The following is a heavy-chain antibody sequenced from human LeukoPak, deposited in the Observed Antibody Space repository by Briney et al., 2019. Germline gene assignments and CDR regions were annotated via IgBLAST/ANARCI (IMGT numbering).Heavy chain of an antibody. D-gene: IGHD6-19*01. CDR2: IEKDGSEI. J-gene: IGHJ4*02. CDR3: AAGAGWLIDW. V-gene: IGHV3-7*01. CDR1: GFTFSSYW. Sequence: GGSLRLSCAASGFTFSSYWMSWVRQAPGKGLEWVAIIEKDGSEILYVDSVKGRFTISRDNAKNSLYLQMNSLRAEDTAVYYCAAGAGWLIDWWGQGTLVTASS.